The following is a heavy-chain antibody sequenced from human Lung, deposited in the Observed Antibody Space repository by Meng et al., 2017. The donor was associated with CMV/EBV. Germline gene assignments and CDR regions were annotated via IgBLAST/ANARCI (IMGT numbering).Heavy chain of an antibody. CDR3: LRRSGGSV. CDR2: IPHRGSS. CDR1: GDAITNHNW. J-gene: IGHJ1*01. V-gene: IGHV4-4*03. D-gene: IGHD3-10*01. Sequence: QVRLWGSGPALVKPPETLSLTCAASGDAITNHNWWAWVRQPPGKGLEWIGEIPHRGSSAYNPSLKSRVSMSIDKSKNQFSLKLTSVTAADTAVYHCLRRSGGSVWGQGTLVTVSS.